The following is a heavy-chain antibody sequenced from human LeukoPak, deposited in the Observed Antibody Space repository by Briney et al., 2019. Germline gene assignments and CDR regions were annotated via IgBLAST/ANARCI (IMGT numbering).Heavy chain of an antibody. V-gene: IGHV4-4*07. J-gene: IGHJ4*02. CDR2: IYTSGST. D-gene: IGHD3-9*01. Sequence: PSETLSLTCTVSGGSISSYYWSWIRQPAGKGLEWIGRIYTSGSTNYNPSLKSRVTISVDTSKNQFSLKLSSVTAADTAVYYCARGAYYDILTGYSPGTFDYWGQGTLATVSS. CDR3: ARGAYYDILTGYSPGTFDY. CDR1: GGSISSYY.